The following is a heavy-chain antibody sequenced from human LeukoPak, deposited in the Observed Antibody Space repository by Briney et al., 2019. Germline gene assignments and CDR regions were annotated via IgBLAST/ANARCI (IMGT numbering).Heavy chain of an antibody. CDR3: ARTDEDCSSTSCYQYWFDP. V-gene: IGHV4-59*01. CDR2: IYYSGST. CDR1: GGSISNYY. J-gene: IGHJ5*02. Sequence: SETLSLTCTVSGGSISNYYWSWIRQPPGKGLEWIGYIYYSGSTTYNPSLKSRVTISVDTSNNQFSLKLNSVTAAEKAVYYCARTDEDCSSTSCYQYWFDPWGQGTLVTVSS. D-gene: IGHD2-2*01.